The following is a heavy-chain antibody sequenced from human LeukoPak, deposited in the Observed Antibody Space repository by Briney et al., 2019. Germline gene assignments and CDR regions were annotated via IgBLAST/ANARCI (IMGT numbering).Heavy chain of an antibody. CDR1: GFTFSNYW. J-gene: IGHJ4*02. Sequence: PGGSLRLSCAASGFTFSNYWMHWVRQAPGKGLVWVSRINTDGSTTTYADSVKGRFTISRVNAKNTLYLQMNSLRAEDTAVYYCARAADYYASGIFYWGQGTLVTVSS. D-gene: IGHD3-10*01. V-gene: IGHV3-74*01. CDR2: INTDGSTT. CDR3: ARAADYYASGIFY.